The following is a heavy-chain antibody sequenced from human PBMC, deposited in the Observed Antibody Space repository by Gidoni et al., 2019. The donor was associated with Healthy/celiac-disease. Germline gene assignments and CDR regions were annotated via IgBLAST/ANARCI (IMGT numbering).Heavy chain of an antibody. CDR1: GFTFSSYE. J-gene: IGHJ4*02. Sequence: EVQLVESGGGLVQPGGSLRLSCAASGFTFSSYEMNWVRQAPGKGLEWVSYISSSGSTIYYADSVKGRFTISRDNAKNSLYLQMNSLRAEDTAVYYCASTSNVLPWVECFDYWGQGTLVTVSS. CDR3: ASTSNVLPWVECFDY. CDR2: ISSSGSTI. V-gene: IGHV3-48*03. D-gene: IGHD3-10*01.